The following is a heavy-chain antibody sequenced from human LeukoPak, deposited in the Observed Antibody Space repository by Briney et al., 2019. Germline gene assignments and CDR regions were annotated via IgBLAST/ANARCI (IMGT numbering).Heavy chain of an antibody. J-gene: IGHJ3*02. CDR3: ARGGNDFWSGYDAFDI. CDR1: GGSISSYY. D-gene: IGHD3-3*01. Sequence: SETLSLTCTVSGGSISSYYWSWIRQPPGKGLEWIGYIYYSGSTNYNPSLKSRVTISVDTSKNQFPLKLSSVTAADTAVYYCARGGNDFWSGYDAFDIWGQGTMVAVSS. V-gene: IGHV4-59*01. CDR2: IYYSGST.